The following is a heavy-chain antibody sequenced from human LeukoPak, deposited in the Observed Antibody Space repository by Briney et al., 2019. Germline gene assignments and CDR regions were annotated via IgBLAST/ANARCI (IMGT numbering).Heavy chain of an antibody. CDR2: IYPGDSDT. CDR3: ARQWGDCSSASCYSAY. D-gene: IGHD2-2*01. V-gene: IGHV5-51*01. CDR1: GYSFASYW. J-gene: IGHJ4*02. Sequence: PGESLKISCKGSGYSFASYWIAWARQMRGKGLEWMGIIYPGDSDTRYRPSFQGQVTISADKSISTAYLQWSSLKASDTAIYYCARQWGDCSSASCYSAYWGQGTLVTVSS.